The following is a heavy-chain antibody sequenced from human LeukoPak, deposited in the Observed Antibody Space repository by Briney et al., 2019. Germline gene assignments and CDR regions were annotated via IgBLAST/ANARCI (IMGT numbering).Heavy chain of an antibody. J-gene: IGHJ4*02. CDR3: ARTRGYYFDY. CDR2: INPSGGST. V-gene: IGHV1-46*01. Sequence: ASVKVSCKASGYSFTNYYMHWVRQAPGQGLEWMGMINPSGGSTTYAQKFQGRVPMTRDMSTSTVYMELSSLTSEDTAVYYCARTRGYYFDYWGQGTLVTVSS. CDR1: GYSFTNYY.